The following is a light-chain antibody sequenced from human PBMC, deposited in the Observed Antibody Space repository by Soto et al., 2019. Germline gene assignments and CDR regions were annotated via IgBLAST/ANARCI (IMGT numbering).Light chain of an antibody. CDR1: SSNIGARYE. J-gene: IGLJ3*02. Sequence: QPVLTQPPSVSGAPGRTVTISCTGSSSNIGARYEVHWYQQVPGTAPKLLIYEDFRRPSGVPDRFSGSKSGASASLAITGLQSEDEADYYCQSYDSSLSSVVFGGGTKLTVL. CDR2: EDF. CDR3: QSYDSSLSSVV. V-gene: IGLV1-40*01.